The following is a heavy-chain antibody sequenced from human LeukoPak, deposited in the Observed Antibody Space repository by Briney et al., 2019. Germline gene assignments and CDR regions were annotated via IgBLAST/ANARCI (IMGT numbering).Heavy chain of an antibody. J-gene: IGHJ5*02. V-gene: IGHV4-34*01. D-gene: IGHD6-19*01. Sequence: GSLRLSCAASGFTFSSYAMSWVRQPPGKGLEWIGEIDHSGGTNYNPSLKSRVTISVDTSKNQFSLRLTSVTAADTAVYYCARASAIAVTGSFWFDPWGQGTLVTVSS. CDR3: ARASAIAVTGSFWFDP. CDR2: IDHSGGT. CDR1: GFTFSSYA.